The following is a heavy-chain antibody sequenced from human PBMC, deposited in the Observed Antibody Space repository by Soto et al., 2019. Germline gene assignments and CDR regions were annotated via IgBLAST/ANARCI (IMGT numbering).Heavy chain of an antibody. CDR3: ARDGEHYDYWSGYPPSLDY. CDR2: ISSSSSTI. Sequence: EVQLVESGGGLVQPGGSLRLSCAASGFTFSSYSMNWVRQAPGKGLEWVSYISSSSSTIYYADSVKGRFTISRDNAKNSLHLQMNSLRAEDTAVYYCARDGEHYDYWSGYPPSLDYWGQGTLLTVSS. D-gene: IGHD3-3*01. J-gene: IGHJ4*02. V-gene: IGHV3-48*01. CDR1: GFTFSSYS.